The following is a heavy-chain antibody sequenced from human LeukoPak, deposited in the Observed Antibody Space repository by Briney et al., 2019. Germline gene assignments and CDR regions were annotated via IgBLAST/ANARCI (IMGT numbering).Heavy chain of an antibody. D-gene: IGHD2-2*02. J-gene: IGHJ6*04. CDR3: ARGKGVVVPAAIRYYYYGMDV. Sequence: SETLSLTCAVYGWSLSGYYWSWIRQPPGKGLEWIGDINHSGSTNYNPSLKSRVTISVDTSKNQFSLKLSSVTAADTAVYYCARGKGVVVPAAIRYYYYGMDVWGKGTTVTVSS. V-gene: IGHV4-34*01. CDR1: GWSLSGYY. CDR2: INHSGST.